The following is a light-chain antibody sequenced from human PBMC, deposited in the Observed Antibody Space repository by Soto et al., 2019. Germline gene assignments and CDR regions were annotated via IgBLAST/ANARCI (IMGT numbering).Light chain of an antibody. CDR1: SSDVGGYNY. J-gene: IGLJ1*01. CDR3: SSYISSSTFYV. V-gene: IGLV2-14*01. Sequence: QSALTQPASVSGSPGQSITISCTGTSSDVGGYNYVSWYQQHPGKAPKLMIYEVSNRPSGVSNRFSGSKSGNTASLTISGLQAEDEADYYCSSYISSSTFYVFGTGTKLTVL. CDR2: EVS.